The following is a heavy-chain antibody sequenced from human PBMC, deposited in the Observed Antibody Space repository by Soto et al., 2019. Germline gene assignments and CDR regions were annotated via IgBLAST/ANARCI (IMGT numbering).Heavy chain of an antibody. Sequence: ASVKLSCKTCGYTFPNYAIHWVRQAPGQRLEWMGWINAGNGNTKYSQKFQGRLTITRDTSSSTAYMELSSLRSEDTAMYYCGSTNSNPPLKSRVTISVDTSKNQFSLKLSSVTAADTAVYYCARDRAGKDIVLVPAAIASWGSDAFDIWGQGTMVTVSS. CDR3: GSTNSNPPLKSRVTISVDTSKNQFSLKLSSVTAADTAVYYCARDRAGKDIVLVPAAIASWGSDAFDI. CDR2: INAGNGNT. V-gene: IGHV1-3*01. J-gene: IGHJ3*02. CDR1: GYTFPNYA. D-gene: IGHD3-10*01.